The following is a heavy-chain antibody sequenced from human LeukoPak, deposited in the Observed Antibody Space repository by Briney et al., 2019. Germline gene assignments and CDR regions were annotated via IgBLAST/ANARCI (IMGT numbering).Heavy chain of an antibody. CDR1: GYSFTSYW. CDR3: ARPLYYYDSSGSLDAFDI. D-gene: IGHD3-22*01. Sequence: GESLKISRKGSGYSFTSYWIGWVRQMPGKGLEWMGIIYPGDSDTRYSPSFQGQVTISADKSIRTAYLQWSSLKASDTAMYYCARPLYYYDSSGSLDAFDIWGQGTMVTVSS. CDR2: IYPGDSDT. V-gene: IGHV5-51*01. J-gene: IGHJ3*02.